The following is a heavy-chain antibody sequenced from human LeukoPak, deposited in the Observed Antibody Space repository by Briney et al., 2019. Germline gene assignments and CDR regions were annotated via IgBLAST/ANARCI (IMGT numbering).Heavy chain of an antibody. CDR1: GGSFSGYY. J-gene: IGHJ4*02. Sequence: PSETLSLTCAVYGGSFSGYYWSWIRQPPGKGLEWIGSIYYSGSTYYNPSLKSRVTISVDTSKNQFSLKLSSVTAADTAVYYCARPRTSGSYVDYWGQGTLVTVSS. CDR3: ARPRTSGSYVDY. V-gene: IGHV4-34*01. CDR2: IYYSGST. D-gene: IGHD3-10*01.